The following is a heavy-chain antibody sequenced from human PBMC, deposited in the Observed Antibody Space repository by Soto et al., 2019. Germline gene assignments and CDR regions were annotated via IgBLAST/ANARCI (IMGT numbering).Heavy chain of an antibody. V-gene: IGHV1-69*01. CDR2: IIPIFGTA. J-gene: IGHJ6*02. Sequence: QVQLVQSGAEVKKPGSSVKVSCKASGGTFSSYAISWVRQAPGQGLEWMGGIIPIFGTANYAQKFQGRVTITADESTSTAYMELSSLRSEDTAVYYCAAVGYCSGGSCYEEYYYYYGMDVWGQGTTVTVSS. D-gene: IGHD2-15*01. CDR1: GGTFSSYA. CDR3: AAVGYCSGGSCYEEYYYYYGMDV.